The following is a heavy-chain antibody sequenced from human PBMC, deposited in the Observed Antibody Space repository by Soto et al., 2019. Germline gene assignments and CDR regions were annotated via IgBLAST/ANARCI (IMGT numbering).Heavy chain of an antibody. V-gene: IGHV3-30*18. Sequence: GGSRRRSCQASGFNFDNYGMHWVRQAPGKGLEWVAVITYDGSFQYYAGSVKGRFTISRDNSKNTLSLHLNTLKPEDTAVYHCAKDRVGGTFYTPLAFWGQGTLVTVSS. CDR1: GFNFDNYG. J-gene: IGHJ4*02. D-gene: IGHD1-7*01. CDR3: AKDRVGGTFYTPLAF. CDR2: ITYDGSFQ.